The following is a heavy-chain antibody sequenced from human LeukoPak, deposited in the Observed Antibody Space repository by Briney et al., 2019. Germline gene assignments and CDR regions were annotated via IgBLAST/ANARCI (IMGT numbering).Heavy chain of an antibody. J-gene: IGHJ6*02. D-gene: IGHD2-2*01. Sequence: GSLRLSCAASGFTFSSYAMRWVRQAPGKGLEWVSAISGSGGSTYYADSVKGRFTISRDNSKNTLYLQMNSLRAEDTAVYYCAKDHCSSTSCYFSGMDVWGQGTTVTVSS. CDR2: ISGSGGST. CDR1: GFTFSSYA. CDR3: AKDHCSSTSCYFSGMDV. V-gene: IGHV3-23*01.